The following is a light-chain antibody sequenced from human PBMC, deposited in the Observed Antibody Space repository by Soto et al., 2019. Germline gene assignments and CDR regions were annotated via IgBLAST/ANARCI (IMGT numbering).Light chain of an antibody. CDR1: QSVSSN. Sequence: ERVLTQSPATLSLSPGERAILSCRASQSVSSNLAWYKQKPGQAPRLLIYGASSRATGIPDRFSGSGSGTEFTLTISRLEPEDFEVYYCQQYGSSPRTFGQGTKVDIK. J-gene: IGKJ1*01. CDR3: QQYGSSPRT. V-gene: IGKV3-20*01. CDR2: GAS.